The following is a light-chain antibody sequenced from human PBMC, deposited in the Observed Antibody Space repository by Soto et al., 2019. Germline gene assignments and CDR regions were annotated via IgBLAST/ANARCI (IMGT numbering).Light chain of an antibody. CDR2: DAS. J-gene: IGKJ2*01. CDR1: QSISAW. CDR3: QQYNSYPYT. V-gene: IGKV1-5*01. Sequence: DIQMTQSPSTLSATAGDRVTITCRASQSISAWLAWYQQKPGKAPKLLIYDASNLESGVPSRFSGSGSGTEFTLTISSLQPDDFATYYCQQYNSYPYTFGQGTKVDIK.